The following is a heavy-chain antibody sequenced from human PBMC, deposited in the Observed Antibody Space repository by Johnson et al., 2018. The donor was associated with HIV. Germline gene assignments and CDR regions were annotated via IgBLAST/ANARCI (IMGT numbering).Heavy chain of an antibody. D-gene: IGHD6-19*01. V-gene: IGHV3-9*01. J-gene: IGHJ3*02. Sequence: VQLVESGGDVVRPGGSLRLSCAASGFTFDDYDMTWVRQAPGKGLEWVSGISWNSGSIGYADSVKGRFTISRDNGKNLLYLQMNSLRDEDTALYYCAKGITVAGMGDAFDIWGQGTMVTVSS. CDR3: AKGITVAGMGDAFDI. CDR2: ISWNSGSI. CDR1: GFTFDDYD.